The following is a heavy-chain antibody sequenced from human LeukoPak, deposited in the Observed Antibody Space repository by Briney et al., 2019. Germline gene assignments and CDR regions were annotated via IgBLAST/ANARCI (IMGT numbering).Heavy chain of an antibody. J-gene: IGHJ4*02. Sequence: SETLSLTCTVSGGSISSSYYHWAWIRQPPGKGLEWIGSIYYSGSTYYNPYLKSRVTISVDTSKNQFSLKLSSVTAADTAVYYCARLSAMVSDYWGQGTLVTVSS. V-gene: IGHV4-39*01. D-gene: IGHD5-18*01. CDR3: ARLSAMVSDY. CDR1: GGSISSSYYH. CDR2: IYYSGST.